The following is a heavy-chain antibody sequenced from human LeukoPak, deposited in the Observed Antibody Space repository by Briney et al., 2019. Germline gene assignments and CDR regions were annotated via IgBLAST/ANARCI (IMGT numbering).Heavy chain of an antibody. CDR2: TSYGGGA. D-gene: IGHD1-26*01. J-gene: IGHJ4*02. Sequence: TSETLSLTCTVSGASVSRGGYYWRWIRQHPGKGLEWIGFTSYGGGAYYNPSLMSRITMSVDPSQNQFSLKMRDVTAADTAVYFCATAEWENFYFDSWGQGALVAVTS. CDR1: GASVSRGGYY. V-gene: IGHV4-31*03. CDR3: ATAEWENFYFDS.